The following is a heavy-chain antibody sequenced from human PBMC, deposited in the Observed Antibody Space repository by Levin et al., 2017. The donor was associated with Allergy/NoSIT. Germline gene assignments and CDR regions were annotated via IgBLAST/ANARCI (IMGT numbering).Heavy chain of an antibody. Sequence: GGSLRLSCAASGFTFSSYAMSWVRQAPGKGLEWVSAISGSGGSTYYADSVKGRFTISRDNSKNTLYLQMNSLRAEDTAVYYCAKGGRGSGYDFYYYYGMDVWGQGTTVTVSS. J-gene: IGHJ6*02. CDR3: AKGGRGSGYDFYYYYGMDV. V-gene: IGHV3-23*01. D-gene: IGHD5-12*01. CDR2: ISGSGGST. CDR1: GFTFSSYA.